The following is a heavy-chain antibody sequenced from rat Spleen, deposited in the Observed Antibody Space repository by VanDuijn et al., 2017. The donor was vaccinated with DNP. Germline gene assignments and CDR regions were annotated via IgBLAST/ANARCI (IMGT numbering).Heavy chain of an antibody. D-gene: IGHD1-9*01. CDR1: GFTFNNAW. Sequence: EVQVLESGGGLVQPGNSLKLSCATSGFTFNNAWMYWYRQFPEKRLEWVARIKAKSKNYATDYTESVKGRFTISRDDSKSSIYLQMNNLKEEDTAIYYCASYYGYNYWYFDVWGPGTMVTVSS. CDR2: IKAKSKNYAT. CDR3: ASYYGYNYWYFDV. J-gene: IGHJ1*01. V-gene: IGHV6-6*01.